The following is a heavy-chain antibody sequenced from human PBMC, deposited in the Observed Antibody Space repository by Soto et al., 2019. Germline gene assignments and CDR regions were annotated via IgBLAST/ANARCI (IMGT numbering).Heavy chain of an antibody. CDR1: GYTFTSYG. J-gene: IGHJ3*02. D-gene: IGHD3-10*01. CDR2: IIANIGNT. Sequence: ASVKVSCKASGYTFTSYGISWVRQAPGQGLEWMGWIIANIGNTNYAQKFQGRVTITADKSTSTAYMELSSLRSEDTAVYYCARPYGSGSYSAFDIWGQGTMVTVSS. V-gene: IGHV1-18*01. CDR3: ARPYGSGSYSAFDI.